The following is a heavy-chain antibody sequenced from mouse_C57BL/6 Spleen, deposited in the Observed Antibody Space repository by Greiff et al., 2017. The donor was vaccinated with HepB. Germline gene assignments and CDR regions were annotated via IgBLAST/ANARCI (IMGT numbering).Heavy chain of an antibody. CDR1: GYTFTSYW. D-gene: IGHD2-4*01. J-gene: IGHJ4*01. CDR3: TGDYDDYYAMDY. V-gene: IGHV1-5*01. CDR2: IYPGNSDT. Sequence: EVQLQQSGTVLARPGASVKMSCKTSGYTFTSYWMHWVKQRPGQGLEWIGAIYPGNSDTSYNQKFKGKAKLTAVTSASTAYMELSSLTNEDSAVYYCTGDYDDYYAMDYWGQGTSVTVSS.